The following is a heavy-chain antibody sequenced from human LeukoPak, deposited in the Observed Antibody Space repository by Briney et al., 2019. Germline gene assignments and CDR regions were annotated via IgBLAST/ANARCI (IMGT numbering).Heavy chain of an antibody. Sequence: GASVKLSCKASGGTFSSYAISWVRQAPGQGLEWMGGIIPIFGTANYAQKFQGRVTITADESTSTAYMELSSLRSEDTAVYYCARASGYDYQVLFDYWGQGTLVTVSS. V-gene: IGHV1-69*13. CDR3: ARASGYDYQVLFDY. CDR1: GGTFSSYA. J-gene: IGHJ4*02. CDR2: IIPIFGTA. D-gene: IGHD5-12*01.